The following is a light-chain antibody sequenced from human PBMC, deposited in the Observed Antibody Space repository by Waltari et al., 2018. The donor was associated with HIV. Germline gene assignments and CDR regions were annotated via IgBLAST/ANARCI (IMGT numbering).Light chain of an antibody. CDR1: NSDIGTYNP. CDR3: SSYTTTTARV. Sequence: QSALTQPLAVSGSPGQSVTISCTGTNSDIGTYNPVSWYHQTPGTAPKLMIYDVNSPPSGVPDRFSGSKSGNTASLTISGLQAEDEGDYYCSSYTTTTARVFGTGTKVTVL. J-gene: IGLJ1*01. V-gene: IGLV2-18*02. CDR2: DVN.